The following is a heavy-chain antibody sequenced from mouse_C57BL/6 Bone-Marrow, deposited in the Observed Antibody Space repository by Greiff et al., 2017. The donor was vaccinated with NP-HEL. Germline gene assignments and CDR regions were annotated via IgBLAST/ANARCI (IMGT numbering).Heavy chain of an antibody. CDR3: ARDRSYYGRRAWFAY. Sequence: DVQLVESGGGLVKPGGSLKLSCAASGFTFSSYAMSWVRQTPEKRLEWVATISDGGSYTYYPDNVKGRFTISRDNAKNNLYLQMSHLKSEDTAMYYCARDRSYYGRRAWFAYWGQGTLVTVSA. CDR2: ISDGGSYT. CDR1: GFTFSSYA. J-gene: IGHJ3*01. D-gene: IGHD1-1*01. V-gene: IGHV5-4*01.